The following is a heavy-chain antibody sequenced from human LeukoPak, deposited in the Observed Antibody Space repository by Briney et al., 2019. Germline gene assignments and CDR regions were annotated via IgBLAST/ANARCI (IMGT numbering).Heavy chain of an antibody. D-gene: IGHD2-15*01. CDR2: ISAYNGNT. V-gene: IGHV1-18*01. CDR3: ARGGSGGSCYSSTCWFDP. CDR1: GYTFTSYG. Sequence: ASVKVSCKASGYTFTSYGISWVRQAHGQGLEWMGWISAYNGNTNYAQKLQGRVTMTTDTSTSTAYMELRSLRSDDTAVYYCARGGSGGSCYSSTCWFDPWGQGTLVTVSS. J-gene: IGHJ5*02.